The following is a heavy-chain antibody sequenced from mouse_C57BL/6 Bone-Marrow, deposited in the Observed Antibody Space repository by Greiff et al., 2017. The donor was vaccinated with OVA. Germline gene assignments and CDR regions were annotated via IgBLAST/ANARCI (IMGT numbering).Heavy chain of an antibody. J-gene: IGHJ1*03. CDR2: IYPGGGYT. D-gene: IGHD4-1*01. CDR3: AREGTGTGYFDV. V-gene: IGHV1-63*01. Sequence: QVQLQQSGAELVRPGTSVKMSCKASGYTFTNYWIGWAKQRPGHGLEWIGDIYPGGGYTNYNEKFKGKATLTADKSSSTAYLQFSSLTSEDSAIYYCAREGTGTGYFDVWGTGTTVTVSS. CDR1: GYTFTNYW.